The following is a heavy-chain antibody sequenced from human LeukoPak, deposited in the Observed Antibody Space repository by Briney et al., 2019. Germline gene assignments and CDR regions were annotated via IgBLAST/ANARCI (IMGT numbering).Heavy chain of an antibody. V-gene: IGHV4-59*08. CDR3: ARFDGYYGSGSYYISAYYYYGMDV. Sequence: SETLSLTCTASGGSISSYYWSWIRQPPGKGLEWIGYIYYSGSTNYNPSLKSRVTISVDTSKNQFSLKLSSVTAADTAVYYCARFDGYYGSGSYYISAYYYYGMDVWGQGTTVTVSS. J-gene: IGHJ6*02. CDR2: IYYSGST. D-gene: IGHD3-10*01. CDR1: GGSISSYY.